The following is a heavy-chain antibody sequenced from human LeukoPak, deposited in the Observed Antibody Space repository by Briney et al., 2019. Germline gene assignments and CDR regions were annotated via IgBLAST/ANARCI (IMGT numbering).Heavy chain of an antibody. D-gene: IGHD3-22*01. V-gene: IGHV3-30-3*01. CDR3: AREVLVPYDSSGGGLDY. CDR1: GFTFSSYA. Sequence: PGGSLRLSCAASGFTFSSYAMHWVRQAPGKGLEWVAVISYDGSNKYYADSVKGRFTNSRDNSKNTLYLQMNSLRAEDTAVYYCAREVLVPYDSSGGGLDYWGQGTLVTVSS. J-gene: IGHJ4*02. CDR2: ISYDGSNK.